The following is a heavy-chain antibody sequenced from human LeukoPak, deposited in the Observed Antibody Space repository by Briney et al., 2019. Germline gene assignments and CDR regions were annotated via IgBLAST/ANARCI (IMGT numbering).Heavy chain of an antibody. CDR3: GRQDTAIDEIDH. CDR2: IYPGDSET. D-gene: IGHD5-18*01. V-gene: IGHV5-51*01. Sequence: PGGSLRLSCAASGFTFSSYWMSWVRQAPGKGLEWMGIIYPGDSETRYSPSFQGQVTFSADKSNTAYLQWNRLKTADTAMYYCGRQDTAIDEIDHWGPGTLVTVS. J-gene: IGHJ4*02. CDR1: GFTFSSYW.